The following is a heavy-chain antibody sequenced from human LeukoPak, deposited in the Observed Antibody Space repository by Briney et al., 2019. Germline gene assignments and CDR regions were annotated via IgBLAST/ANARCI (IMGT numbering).Heavy chain of an antibody. CDR1: GITLSNYG. J-gene: IGHJ6*03. D-gene: IGHD3-10*01. Sequence: GGSLRLSCAVSGITLSNYGMSWVRQAPGKGLEWVAGLSGSGGGTNYADSVKGRFTISRDNAKNTLYLQMNSLRAEDTAVYYCAKDLFSGSGRAGNMDVWGKGTTVTVSS. CDR3: AKDLFSGSGRAGNMDV. V-gene: IGHV3-23*01. CDR2: LSGSGGGT.